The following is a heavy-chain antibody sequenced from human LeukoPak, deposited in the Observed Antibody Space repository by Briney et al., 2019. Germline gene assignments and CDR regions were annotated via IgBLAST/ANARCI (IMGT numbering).Heavy chain of an antibody. J-gene: IGHJ3*02. V-gene: IGHV4-59*01. CDR1: GGSISSYY. D-gene: IGHD1-26*01. Sequence: SETLSLTCTVSGGSISSYYWSWIREPPGEGLEWIGYISYSGSTDYNPYLKSRVTISLDTSKNQFSLRLSSVTAADTAVDYCARETRLHSGSYSNDAFDIWGQGTMVTVSS. CDR2: ISYSGST. CDR3: ARETRLHSGSYSNDAFDI.